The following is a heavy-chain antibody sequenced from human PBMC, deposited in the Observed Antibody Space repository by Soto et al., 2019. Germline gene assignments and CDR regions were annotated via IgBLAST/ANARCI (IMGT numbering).Heavy chain of an antibody. CDR2: ISAYNGNT. D-gene: IGHD3-10*01. J-gene: IGHJ5*02. V-gene: IGHV1-18*04. CDR1: GYTFTSYG. Sequence: ASVKVSCKASGYTFTSYGISWVRQAPGQGLEWMGWISAYNGNTNYAQKLQGRVTMTTDTSTSTAYMELRSLRSDDTAVYYCARVPRYYYGSGRPNWFDPWGQGTLVTVS. CDR3: ARVPRYYYGSGRPNWFDP.